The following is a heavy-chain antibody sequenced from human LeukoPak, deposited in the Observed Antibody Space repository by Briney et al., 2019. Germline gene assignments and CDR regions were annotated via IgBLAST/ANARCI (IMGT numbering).Heavy chain of an antibody. J-gene: IGHJ6*02. V-gene: IGHV1-69*04. CDR2: IIPILGIA. Sequence: SVKVSCKASGGTFSSYAISWVRQAPGQGLGWMGRIIPILGIANYAQKFQGRVTITADKSTSTAYMELSSLRSEDTAVYYCASTGYSSSWYEYSYGMDVWGQGTTVTVSS. D-gene: IGHD6-13*01. CDR3: ASTGYSSSWYEYSYGMDV. CDR1: GGTFSSYA.